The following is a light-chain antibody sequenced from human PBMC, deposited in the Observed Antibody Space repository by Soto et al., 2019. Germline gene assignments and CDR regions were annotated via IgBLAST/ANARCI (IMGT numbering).Light chain of an antibody. J-gene: IGLJ2*01. CDR3: QSYDSSLSGVV. V-gene: IGLV1-40*01. CDR1: SSNIVAGYD. CDR2: GNS. Sequence: HSVMTQPPSVSGAPGQRVTISCTGSSSNIVAGYDVHWYQQLPGTAPKLLIYGNSNRPSGVPDRFSGSKSGTSASLAITGLQAEDEADYYCQSYDSSLSGVVFGGGTKLTVL.